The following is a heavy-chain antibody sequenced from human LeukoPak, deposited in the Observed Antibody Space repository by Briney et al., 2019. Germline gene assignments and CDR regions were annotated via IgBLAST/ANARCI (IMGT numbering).Heavy chain of an antibody. CDR2: ISRNSGSI. D-gene: IGHD6-6*01. CDR1: GFTFDVYA. CDR3: AKGLEYSSSYNFDY. Sequence: GGSLRLSCAASGFTFDVYAMHWVRQAPGKGLEWVSGISRNSGSIGYEDSVKGRFTISRDNSKNSMYLQMNSLRAEDTALYYCAKGLEYSSSYNFDYWGQGTLVTVSS. V-gene: IGHV3-9*01. J-gene: IGHJ4*02.